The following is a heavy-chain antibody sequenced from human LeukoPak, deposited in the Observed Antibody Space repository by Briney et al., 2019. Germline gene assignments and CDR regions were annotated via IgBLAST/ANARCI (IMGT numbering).Heavy chain of an antibody. CDR2: MSPHASYE. J-gene: IGHJ4*02. CDR3: AKSGQLWLSSHDY. V-gene: IGHV3-30*02. Sequence: GGSLRLSCAASGFTFSDYGIHWVRQAPGKGLEWLAVMSPHASYEYYADSVQGRFTISRDNSKNTLYLQMSSLRAEDTAVYYCAKSGQLWLSSHDYWGQGTLVTVSS. D-gene: IGHD5-18*01. CDR1: GFTFSDYG.